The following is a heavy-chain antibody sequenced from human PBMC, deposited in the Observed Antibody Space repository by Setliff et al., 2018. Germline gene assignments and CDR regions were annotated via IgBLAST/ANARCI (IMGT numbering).Heavy chain of an antibody. CDR3: VRDGAGAFDY. J-gene: IGHJ4*02. CDR2: INNDGSVT. CDR1: GFTLSHNW. V-gene: IGHV3-74*01. Sequence: PGGSLRLSCAASGFTLSHNWMNWVRQGPGKGLVWVSYINNDGSVTKYGDSVKGRFTISRDNAKSTLYLQMNSLRAEDTAVYYCVRDGAGAFDYWGQGALVTVSS. D-gene: IGHD1-26*01.